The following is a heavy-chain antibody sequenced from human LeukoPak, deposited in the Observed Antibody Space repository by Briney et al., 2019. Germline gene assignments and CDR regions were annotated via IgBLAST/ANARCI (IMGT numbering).Heavy chain of an antibody. CDR3: AKMDWAYCGGDCLQLGYYYGMDV. CDR1: GFTFTSYG. V-gene: IGHV3-30*18. Sequence: GGSLRLSCAASGFTFTSYGMHWVRQAPGKGLEWVAVISYDVSNKSYADSVKGRFTISRDNSKNTMYLQMNSLRAEDTAVYYCAKMDWAYCGGDCLQLGYYYGMDVWGQGTTVTVSS. J-gene: IGHJ6*02. D-gene: IGHD2-21*02. CDR2: ISYDVSNK.